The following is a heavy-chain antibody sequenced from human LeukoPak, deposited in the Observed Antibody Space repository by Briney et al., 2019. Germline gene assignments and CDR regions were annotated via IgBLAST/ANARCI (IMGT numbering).Heavy chain of an antibody. D-gene: IGHD5-18*01. CDR3: ARAGRRGYSYGYIGY. Sequence: SETLSLTCTVSGYSISTGYYWSWIRQPAGKGLEWIGRIYTSGSTNYNPSLKSRVTISVDTSKNQFSLKLSSVTAADTAVYYCARAGRRGYSYGYIGYWGQGTLVTVSS. CDR2: IYTSGST. J-gene: IGHJ4*02. CDR1: GYSISTGYY. V-gene: IGHV4-4*07.